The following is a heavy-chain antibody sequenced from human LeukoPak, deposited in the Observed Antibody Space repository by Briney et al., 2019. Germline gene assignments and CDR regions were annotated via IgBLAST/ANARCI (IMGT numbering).Heavy chain of an antibody. D-gene: IGHD2-15*01. CDR3: ARVATPDAFDI. CDR1: GGSISSYY. Sequence: SETLSLTCTVSGGSISSYYWIWIRQPPGKGLEWIGYIYYSGSTNYNPSLKSRVTISVDTSKNQFSLKLSSVTAADTAVYYCARVATPDAFDIRGQGTMVTVSS. J-gene: IGHJ3*02. CDR2: IYYSGST. V-gene: IGHV4-59*01.